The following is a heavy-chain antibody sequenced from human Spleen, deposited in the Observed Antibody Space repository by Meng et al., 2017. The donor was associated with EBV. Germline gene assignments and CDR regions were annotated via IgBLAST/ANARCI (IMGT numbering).Heavy chain of an antibody. CDR1: GYSFTDFS. CDR2: LNPNSGGT. D-gene: IGHD5-18*01. CDR3: ASAYIYVFDY. V-gene: IGHV1-2*06. Sequence: QVELVKSGDEVKKPGASGKASCEAFGYSFTDFSIHWVRQVPGQGLEWMGRLNPNSGGTNYAQNFQGRVTMTSDTSISTAYMALSGLTSDDMAAYYCASAYIYVFDYWGQGTPVTVSS. J-gene: IGHJ4*02.